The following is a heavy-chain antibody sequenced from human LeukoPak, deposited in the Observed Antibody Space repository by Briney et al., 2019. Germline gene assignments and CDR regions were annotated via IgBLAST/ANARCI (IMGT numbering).Heavy chain of an antibody. J-gene: IGHJ3*02. D-gene: IGHD4-17*01. CDR1: GGSISSGGYY. Sequence: SETLSLTCTVSGGSISSGGYYWSWIRQPPGKGLEWIGEINHSGSTNYNPSLKSRVTISVDTSKNQFSLKLSSVTAADTAVYYCARVRRKAVTTSAFDIWGQGTMVTVSS. CDR2: INHSGST. V-gene: IGHV4-39*07. CDR3: ARVRRKAVTTSAFDI.